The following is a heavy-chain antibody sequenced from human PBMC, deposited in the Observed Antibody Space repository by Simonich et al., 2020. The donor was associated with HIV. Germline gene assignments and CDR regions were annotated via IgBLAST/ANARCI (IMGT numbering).Heavy chain of an antibody. J-gene: IGHJ4*02. D-gene: IGHD7-27*01. CDR3: ARENWGSLDY. V-gene: IGHV4-34*01. CDR2: INHSGST. Sequence: QVQLQQWGAGLLKPSETLSLTCAVYGGSFGGDYWSWIRQPPGKGLEWIGEINHSGSTNYNPSLKSRVTISVDTSKNQFSLELSSLTAADTAVYYCARENWGSLDYWGQGTLVTVSS. CDR1: GGSFGGDY.